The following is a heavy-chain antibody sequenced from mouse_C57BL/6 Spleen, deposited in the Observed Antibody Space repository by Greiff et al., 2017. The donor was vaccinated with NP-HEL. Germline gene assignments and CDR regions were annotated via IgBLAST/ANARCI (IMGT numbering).Heavy chain of an antibody. J-gene: IGHJ1*03. D-gene: IGHD2-2*01. V-gene: IGHV14-1*01. CDR1: GFNIKDYY. CDR3: TLDCGYDNWYFDV. Sequence: EVQLQQSGAELVRPGASVKLSCTASGFNIKDYYMHWVKQRPEQGLEWIGRIDPEDGDTEYAPKFQGKATMTAETSSNTAYLQPSSLTSEDTAVYSCTLDCGYDNWYFDVWGTGTTVTVSS. CDR2: IDPEDGDT.